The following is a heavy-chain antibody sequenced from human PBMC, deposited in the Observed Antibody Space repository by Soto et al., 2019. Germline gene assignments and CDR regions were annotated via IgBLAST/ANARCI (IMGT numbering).Heavy chain of an antibody. CDR1: GYTFTSYA. V-gene: IGHV1-18*01. CDR3: ARDTAMALPDA. Sequence: QVQLVQSGTEVKKPGASVKVSCKASGYTFTSYAISWVRQAPGQGLEWMGWINPYNGNTNYAQKLPGRVTMTTDTSTSTAYMELRSLRSDDTAVYYCARDTAMALPDAWGQGTLVTVSS. D-gene: IGHD5-18*01. CDR2: INPYNGNT. J-gene: IGHJ4*02.